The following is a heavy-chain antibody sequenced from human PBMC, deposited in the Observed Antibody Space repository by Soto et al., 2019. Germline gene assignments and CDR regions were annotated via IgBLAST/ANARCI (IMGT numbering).Heavy chain of an antibody. J-gene: IGHJ5*02. V-gene: IGHV3-11*06. CDR3: ATLRFLEWLSRHNWFDP. CDR2: ISSSSSYT. D-gene: IGHD3-3*01. Sequence: PGGSLRLSCAASGFTFSDYYMSWIRQAPGKGLEWVSYISSSSSYTNYADSVKGRFTISRDNAKNSLYLQMNSLRAEDTAVYYCATLRFLEWLSRHNWFDPWGQGTLVTAPQ. CDR1: GFTFSDYY.